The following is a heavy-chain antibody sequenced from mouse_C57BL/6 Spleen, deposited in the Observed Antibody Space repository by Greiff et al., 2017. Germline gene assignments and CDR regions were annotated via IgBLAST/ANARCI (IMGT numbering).Heavy chain of an antibody. Sequence: QVQLQQPGAELVMPGASVKLSCKASGYTFTSYWMHWVKQRPGQGLEWIGELDPSASSTNYNQKFKGKSTLTVDKSSSTAYMQLSSLTSEDSAVYYCARVRYYGGSDYAMDYWGQGTSVTVSS. CDR2: LDPSASST. J-gene: IGHJ4*01. D-gene: IGHD1-1*01. CDR3: ARVRYYGGSDYAMDY. CDR1: GYTFTSYW. V-gene: IGHV1-69*01.